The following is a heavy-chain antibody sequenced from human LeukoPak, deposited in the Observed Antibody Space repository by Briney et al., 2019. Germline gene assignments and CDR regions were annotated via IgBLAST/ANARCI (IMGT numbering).Heavy chain of an antibody. D-gene: IGHD4-23*01. J-gene: IGHJ4*02. Sequence: HPGGSLRLSCTASGFSFSIYALSWVRQAPGKGLEWVSGIRGSGAITYYADSVKGRFTISRDNSKSTLFLHMNSLRAEDTAVYYCAKDLGDYDGDYFDYWGQGTLVTVSS. CDR3: AKDLGDYDGDYFDY. CDR2: IRGSGAIT. V-gene: IGHV3-23*01. CDR1: GFSFSIYA.